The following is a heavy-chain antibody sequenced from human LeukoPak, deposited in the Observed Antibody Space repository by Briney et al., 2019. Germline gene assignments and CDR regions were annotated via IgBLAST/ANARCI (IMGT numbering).Heavy chain of an antibody. CDR1: GYRFNAYW. CDR3: ARPNITSYYDSRGYDAFDV. V-gene: IGHV5-51*01. J-gene: IGHJ3*01. D-gene: IGHD3-22*01. CDR2: IYPDDSDT. Sequence: GESLQISCKGSGYRFNAYWIAWVRQLPGKGLEWMGIIYPDDSDTRYSPSFQGQVTISADKSVRTAYLQWSSLKASDTAMYYCARPNITSYYDSRGYDAFDVWGQGTMVTVSS.